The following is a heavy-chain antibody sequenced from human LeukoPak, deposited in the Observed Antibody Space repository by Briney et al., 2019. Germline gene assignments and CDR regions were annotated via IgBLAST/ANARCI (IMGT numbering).Heavy chain of an antibody. CDR3: ARDVLIAAGGTGWFDP. CDR1: GGSISSSSYY. J-gene: IGHJ5*02. CDR2: IYYSGST. D-gene: IGHD6-13*01. Sequence: SETLSLTCTVSGGSISSSSYYWGWLRQPPGKGLEWIGSIYYSGSTYYNPSLKSRVTISVDTSKNQFSLKLSSVTAADTAVYYCARDVLIAAGGTGWFDPWGQGTLVTVSS. V-gene: IGHV4-39*07.